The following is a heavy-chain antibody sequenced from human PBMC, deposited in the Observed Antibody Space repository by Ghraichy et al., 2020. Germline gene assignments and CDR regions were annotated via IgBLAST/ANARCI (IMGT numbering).Heavy chain of an antibody. CDR1: GFNFSTYW. D-gene: IGHD2-21*02. V-gene: IGHV3-7*01. Sequence: GGSLRLSCEASGFNFSTYWMNWVRQALGKGLEWVAHIKNDGSEKYYVDSMKGRLSISRDNAKNSLYLQVNSLRAGDTAVYYCARDPLRGGDLDYWGQGTLVTVSS. J-gene: IGHJ4*02. CDR2: IKNDGSEK. CDR3: ARDPLRGGDLDY.